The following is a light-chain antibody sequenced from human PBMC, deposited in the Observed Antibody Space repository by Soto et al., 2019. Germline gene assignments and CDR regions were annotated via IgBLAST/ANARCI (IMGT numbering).Light chain of an antibody. CDR1: SSDVGGYNY. Sequence: QSALTQPASVSGSPGQSITISCTGTSSDVGGYNYVSWYQQHQGKAPKLMIYDVSNRPSGVSNRFSRSKSGNTASLTTSGLQAEDEADYYCSSYSSSSTLVVFGGGTKVTVL. V-gene: IGLV2-14*01. CDR2: DVS. J-gene: IGLJ2*01. CDR3: SSYSSSSTLVV.